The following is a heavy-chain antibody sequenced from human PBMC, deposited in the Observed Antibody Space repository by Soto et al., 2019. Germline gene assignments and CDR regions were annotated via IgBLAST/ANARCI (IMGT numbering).Heavy chain of an antibody. CDR3: ASATNWGSGPYYYYGMDV. V-gene: IGHV1-69*01. CDR2: IIPIFGTA. J-gene: IGHJ6*02. D-gene: IGHD3-10*01. CDR1: GGTFSSYA. Sequence: QVQLVQSGAEVKKPGSSVKVSCKASGGTFSSYAISWVRQAPGQGLEWMGGIIPIFGTANYAQKFQGRVTITADESTSTAYMELSSLRSEDTSVYYCASATNWGSGPYYYYGMDVWGQGTTVTVSS.